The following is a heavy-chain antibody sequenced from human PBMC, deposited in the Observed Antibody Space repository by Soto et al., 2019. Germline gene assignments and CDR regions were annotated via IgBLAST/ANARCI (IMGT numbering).Heavy chain of an antibody. V-gene: IGHV4-34*01. D-gene: IGHD3-3*01. CDR1: GGSFSDDY. CDR3: ARARSRDYDVWSGPQIIWLEH. Sequence: PSETLSLTCVVYGGSFSDDYWSWIRQPPGKGLEWIGEINHRGKSNYNPSLRSRVPMSVDTSKNQFSLKLTSVTAADTAVYYCARARSRDYDVWSGPQIIWLEHWGQGTLVTVSS. CDR2: INHRGKS. J-gene: IGHJ5*02.